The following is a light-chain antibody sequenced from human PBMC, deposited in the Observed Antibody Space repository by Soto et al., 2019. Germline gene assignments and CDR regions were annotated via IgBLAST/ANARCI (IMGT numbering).Light chain of an antibody. Sequence: DIQMTQSPSSLSASVGDRVTITCRASQNIYNYLHWYQQQPGKAPKLLIYLASSLQSGVPSRFSGSGSGTDFTLTISSLQPEDFGTYYCQQSYKTPPITFGQGTRLEIK. J-gene: IGKJ5*01. CDR2: LAS. CDR1: QNIYNY. V-gene: IGKV1-39*01. CDR3: QQSYKTPPIT.